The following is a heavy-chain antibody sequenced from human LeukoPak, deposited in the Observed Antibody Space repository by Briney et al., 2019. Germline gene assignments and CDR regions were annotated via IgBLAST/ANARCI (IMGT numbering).Heavy chain of an antibody. CDR1: GYSFTSYW. D-gene: IGHD5-18*01. V-gene: IGHV5-10-1*01. CDR3: ARHKDTAMAPFDY. CDR2: IDPSDSYT. Sequence: GESLKISCKGSGYSFTSYWISWVRQMPGKGLEWMGRIDPSDSYTNYSPSFQGHVTISADKSISTAYLQWSSLKASDTAMYYCARHKDTAMAPFDYWDQGTLVTVSS. J-gene: IGHJ4*02.